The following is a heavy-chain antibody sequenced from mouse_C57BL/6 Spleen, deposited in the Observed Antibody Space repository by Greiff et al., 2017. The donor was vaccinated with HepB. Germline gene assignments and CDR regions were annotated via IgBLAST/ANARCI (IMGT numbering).Heavy chain of an antibody. CDR1: GFTFSSYA. V-gene: IGHV5-9-1*02. J-gene: IGHJ3*01. CDR3: TREGGSPFAY. CDR2: ISSGGDYI. Sequence: EVQVVESGEGLVKPGGSLKLSCAASGFTFSSYAMSWVRQTPEKRLEWVAYISSGGDYIYYADTVKGRFTISRDNARNTLYLQMSSLKSEDTAMYYCTREGGSPFAYWGQGTLVTVSA. D-gene: IGHD1-1*01.